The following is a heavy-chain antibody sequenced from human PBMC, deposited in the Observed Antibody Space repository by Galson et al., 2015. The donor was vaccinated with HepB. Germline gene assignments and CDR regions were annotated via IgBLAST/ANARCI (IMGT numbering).Heavy chain of an antibody. J-gene: IGHJ4*02. D-gene: IGHD6-13*01. V-gene: IGHV7-4-1*02. CDR3: ERDPAAGEGDY. Sequence: SVKVSCKASGYSFTTYAMNWVRQAPGQGLEWMGWINTNTGNPTYAQGFTGRFVFSLDTSVSTAYLQISSLKAEDTAVYYCERDPAAGEGDYWGQGTLVTVSS. CDR1: GYSFTTYA. CDR2: INTNTGNP.